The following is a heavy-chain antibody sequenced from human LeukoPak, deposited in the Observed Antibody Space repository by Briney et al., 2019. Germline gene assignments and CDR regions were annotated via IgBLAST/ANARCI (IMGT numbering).Heavy chain of an antibody. V-gene: IGHV1-24*01. CDR1: GYTLTELS. CDR2: FDPEDGET. Sequence: ASVKVSCKVSGYTLTELSMHWVRQAPGKGLEWMGGFDPEDGETIYAQKFQGRVTITADESTSTAYMELSSLRSEDTAVYYCARKRFLEWYYFDYWGQGTLVTVSS. CDR3: ARKRFLEWYYFDY. D-gene: IGHD3-3*01. J-gene: IGHJ4*02.